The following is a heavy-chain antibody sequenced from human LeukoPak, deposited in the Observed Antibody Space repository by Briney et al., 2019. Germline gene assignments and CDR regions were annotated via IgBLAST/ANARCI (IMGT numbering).Heavy chain of an antibody. Sequence: PGGSLRLSCAASGFTFSSYAMSWVRQAPGKGLEWVSAISGSGGSTYYADSVKGRFTISRDNSKNTLYLQKNSLRVEDTALYYCAKVKYSYDTSGPNGLGYYYYMDVWGKGTTVTVSS. CDR2: ISGSGGST. D-gene: IGHD3-22*01. J-gene: IGHJ6*03. V-gene: IGHV3-23*01. CDR1: GFTFSSYA. CDR3: AKVKYSYDTSGPNGLGYYYYMDV.